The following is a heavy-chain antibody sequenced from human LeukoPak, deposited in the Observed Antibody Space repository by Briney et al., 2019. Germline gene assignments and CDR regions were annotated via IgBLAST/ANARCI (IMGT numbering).Heavy chain of an antibody. CDR3: ARGAVVSGSYFFSFGY. CDR2: IYYSGST. CDR1: GGSISSSSYY. Sequence: SETLSLTCTVSGGSISSSSYYWGWIRQPPGKGLEWIGSIYYSGSTYYNPSLKVRVTISVDTSKNQFSLKLSSVTAADTAVYYCARGAVVSGSYFFSFGYWGQGTLVTVSS. J-gene: IGHJ4*02. V-gene: IGHV4-39*01. D-gene: IGHD1-26*01.